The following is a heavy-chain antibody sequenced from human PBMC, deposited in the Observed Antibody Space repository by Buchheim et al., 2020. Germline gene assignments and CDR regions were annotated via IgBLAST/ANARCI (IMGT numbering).Heavy chain of an antibody. J-gene: IGHJ6*02. CDR3: ASTPTDCSGGSCYSSVYYYGMDV. CDR2: IDPSDSYT. D-gene: IGHD2-15*01. V-gene: IGHV5-10-1*03. Sequence: EVQLVQSGAEVKKPGESLRISCKGSGYSFTSYWISWVRQMPGKGLEWMGRIDPSDSYTNYSPSFQGHVTISADKSISTAYPQWSSLKASDTAMYYCASTPTDCSGGSCYSSVYYYGMDVWGQGTT. CDR1: GYSFTSYW.